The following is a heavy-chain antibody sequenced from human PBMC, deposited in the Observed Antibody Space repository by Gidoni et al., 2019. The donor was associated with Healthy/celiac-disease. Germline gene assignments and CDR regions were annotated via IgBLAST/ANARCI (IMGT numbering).Heavy chain of an antibody. D-gene: IGHD2-8*01. CDR3: ARDPGANGVCCFDY. V-gene: IGHV3-21*01. CDR2: ISSSSSYI. J-gene: IGHJ4*02. CDR1: GFTFSSYS. Sequence: EVQLVESGGGRVKPGGSLRLSCAASGFTFSSYSMNWVRQAPGKGLEWVSSISSSSSYIYYADSVKGRFTISRDNAKNSLYLQMNSLRAEDTAVYYCARDPGANGVCCFDYWGQGTLVTVSS.